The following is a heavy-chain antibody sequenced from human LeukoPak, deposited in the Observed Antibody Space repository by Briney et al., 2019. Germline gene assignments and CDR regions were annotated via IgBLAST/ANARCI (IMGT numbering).Heavy chain of an antibody. V-gene: IGHV3-30-3*01. D-gene: IGHD6-6*01. CDR1: GFTFSSYA. Sequence: PGGSLRLSCAASGFTFSSYAMHWVRQAPGKGLEWVAVISYDGSNKYYADSVKGRFTISRDNSKNTLYLQMNSLRAEDTAVYYCAGGYSSSSGDAFDIWGQGTMVTVSS. CDR2: ISYDGSNK. CDR3: AGGYSSSSGDAFDI. J-gene: IGHJ3*02.